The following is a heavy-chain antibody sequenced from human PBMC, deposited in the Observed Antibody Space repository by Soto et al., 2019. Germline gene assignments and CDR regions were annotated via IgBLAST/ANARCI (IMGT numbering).Heavy chain of an antibody. D-gene: IGHD1-26*01. CDR3: ARTHRGIYYSVFNY. J-gene: IGHJ4*02. CDR2: IYRSGTT. Sequence: SDTLSFTCVVSNFSISSGYYWGWIRQSPGKGREWIASIYRSGTTSYNPSLKSRVTISVDPSKNQFSLMLTAVTAADTAVYYCARTHRGIYYSVFNYWGRGSLVTVSS. V-gene: IGHV4-38-2*01. CDR1: NFSISSGYY.